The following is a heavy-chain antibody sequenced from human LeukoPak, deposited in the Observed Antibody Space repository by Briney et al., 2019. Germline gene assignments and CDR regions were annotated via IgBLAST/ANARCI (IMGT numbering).Heavy chain of an antibody. CDR3: ANSRHYYGSGSDPFDY. CDR1: GFTFRSYA. V-gene: IGHV3-23*01. CDR2: ISGSGGST. J-gene: IGHJ4*02. D-gene: IGHD3-10*01. Sequence: GALRLSCAVSGFTFRSYAMIGVRQAPGKGLEWVSAISGSGGSTYYADSVKGLFTISRDNSKNTLYLQMNSLRAEDTAVYYSANSRHYYGSGSDPFDYGGQGTLVTVSS.